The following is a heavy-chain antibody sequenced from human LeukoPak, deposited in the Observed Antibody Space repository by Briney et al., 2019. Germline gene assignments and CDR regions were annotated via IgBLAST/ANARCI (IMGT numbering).Heavy chain of an antibody. CDR1: GYTFTSYY. CDR2: INPSGGST. D-gene: IGHD5-18*01. V-gene: IGHV1-46*01. CDR3: ARDLDTAMVSLYYYYGMDV. J-gene: IGHJ6*02. Sequence: GASVKVSCKASGYTFTSYYMHWVRQAPGQGLEWMGIINPSGGSTSYAQKFQGRVTMTRDTSTSTVYMELSSLRSEDTAVYYCARDLDTAMVSLYYYYGMDVWGQGTTVTVSS.